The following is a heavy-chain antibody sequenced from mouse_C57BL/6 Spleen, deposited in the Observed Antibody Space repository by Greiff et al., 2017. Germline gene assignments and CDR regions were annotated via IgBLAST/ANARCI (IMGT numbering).Heavy chain of an antibody. V-gene: IGHV1-69*01. CDR2: IDPSDSYT. Sequence: QVQLQQPGAELVMPGASVKLSCKASGYTFTSYWMHWVKQRPGQGLEWIGEIDPSDSYTNYNQKFKGKSTLPVDKSSSTAYMQLSSLTSEDSAVYYCARSVTTVVATDYWGQGTTLTVSS. CDR3: ARSVTTVVATDY. D-gene: IGHD1-1*01. CDR1: GYTFTSYW. J-gene: IGHJ2*01.